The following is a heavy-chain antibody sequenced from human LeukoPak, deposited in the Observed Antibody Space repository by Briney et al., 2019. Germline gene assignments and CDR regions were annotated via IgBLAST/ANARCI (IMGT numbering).Heavy chain of an antibody. CDR3: ARESLVAAATGAFDI. J-gene: IGHJ3*02. V-gene: IGHV4-4*02. CDR2: IYHTGST. Sequence: SETLSLTCAVSGGSISSSNWWSWVRQPPGEELEWIGEIYHTGSTNYNPSLKSRVSISVDKSKNQFSLKLSSVTAADTAVYYCARESLVAAATGAFDIWGQGTMVTVSS. CDR1: GGSISSSNW. D-gene: IGHD2-2*01.